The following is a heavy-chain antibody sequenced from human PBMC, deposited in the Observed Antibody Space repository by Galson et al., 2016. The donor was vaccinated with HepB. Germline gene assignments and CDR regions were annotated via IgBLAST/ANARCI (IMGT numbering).Heavy chain of an antibody. D-gene: IGHD6-19*01. J-gene: IGHJ5*01. Sequence: SLRLSCAASGFTFRAYGMSWVRQAPGKGLEWVSYISGDGRTINYADSVKGRFTISRGNAKNSLYLHMNSLTGEDTAVYYCARMFPLYSSGWYVRGDGWFDSWGQGTLVTVSS. CDR2: ISGDGRTI. CDR1: GFTFRAYG. V-gene: IGHV3-11*01. CDR3: ARMFPLYSSGWYVRGDGWFDS.